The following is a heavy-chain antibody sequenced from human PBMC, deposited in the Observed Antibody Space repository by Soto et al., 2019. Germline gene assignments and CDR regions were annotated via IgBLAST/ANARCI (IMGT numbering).Heavy chain of an antibody. D-gene: IGHD6-13*01. J-gene: IGHJ5*02. V-gene: IGHV3-23*01. Sequence: PGGSLRLSCAASGFTFSSYAMNWVLQAPGKGLEWVSAISGSGGSTYYADSVKGRFTISRDNSKNTLYLQINSLRAEDTAVYYCAKDASRSKMYSSRWYEENWFDPWGQGTLVTVSS. CDR2: ISGSGGST. CDR1: GFTFSSYA. CDR3: AKDASRSKMYSSRWYEENWFDP.